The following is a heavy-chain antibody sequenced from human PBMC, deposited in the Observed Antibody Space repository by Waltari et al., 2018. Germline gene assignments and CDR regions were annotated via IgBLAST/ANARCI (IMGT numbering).Heavy chain of an antibody. J-gene: IGHJ4*02. V-gene: IGHV3-21*02. CDR1: GFTFSTYN. CDR2: ITGYDQVY. CDR3: ARGITKGFES. D-gene: IGHD3-10*01. Sequence: EVQLVESGGGLVKPGGSLRLSCVASGFTFSTYNMNWVRQAPGKGLEWLKSITGYDQVYVLDSLKGRFTISRDNVKQTVYLQMDGLTSADTAVYYCARGITKGFESWGQGTLVTVSP.